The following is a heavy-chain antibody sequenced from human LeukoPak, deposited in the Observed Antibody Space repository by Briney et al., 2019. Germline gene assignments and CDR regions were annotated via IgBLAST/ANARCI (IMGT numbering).Heavy chain of an antibody. V-gene: IGHV4-61*03. CDR2: IYYSGTT. CDR1: GDSVSSDSYY. CDR3: ARDSRGYYDSSGYFDY. D-gene: IGHD3-22*01. Sequence: SETLSLTCTVSGDSVSSDSYYWSWIRQPPGKGLEWIAYIYYSGTTKYNPSLKSRVTIAVDTSKNHFSLKLSSVTAADTAVYYSARDSRGYYDSSGYFDYWGQGTLVTVSS. J-gene: IGHJ4*02.